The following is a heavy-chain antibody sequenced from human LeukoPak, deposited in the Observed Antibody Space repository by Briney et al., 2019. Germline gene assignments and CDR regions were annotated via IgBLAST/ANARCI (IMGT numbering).Heavy chain of an antibody. V-gene: IGHV3-30*02. J-gene: IGHJ6*02. D-gene: IGHD3-10*01. CDR3: AKAGREVRGVIKLYYYGMDV. CDR1: GFTFSSYG. CDR2: IRDDGSNK. Sequence: PGGSLRLSCAASGFTFSSYGMHWVRQAPGKGLEWVAFIRDDGSNKYYADSVKGRFTISRDNSKNTLYLQMNSLRAEDTAVYYCAKAGREVRGVIKLYYYGMDVWGQGTTVTVSS.